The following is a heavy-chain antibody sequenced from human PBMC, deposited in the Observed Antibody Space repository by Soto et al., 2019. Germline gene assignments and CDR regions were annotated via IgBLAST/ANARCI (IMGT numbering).Heavy chain of an antibody. D-gene: IGHD3-10*01. CDR1: GGSISSGGYS. J-gene: IGHJ6*02. CDR3: ARDRVYGMDV. CDR2: IYHSGST. Sequence: SETLSLTCAVSGGSISSGGYSWSWIRQPPGKGLEWIGYIYHSGSTYYNPSLKSRVTISVDRSKNQFSLKLSSVTAADTAVYYCARDRVYGMDVWGQGTTVTVSS. V-gene: IGHV4-30-2*01.